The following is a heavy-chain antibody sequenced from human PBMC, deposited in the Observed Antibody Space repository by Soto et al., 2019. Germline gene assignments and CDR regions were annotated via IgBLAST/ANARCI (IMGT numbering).Heavy chain of an antibody. V-gene: IGHV4-61*01. Sequence: PSETLSLTCFVSGGFVSNDNYRWSWIRQSPGKGLEWIGFIFYNGITNYHPSLESRVTLSLDTSKNQFSMSLTSVIPMDTAVYYCARQLESTVFDSWGQGILVTVSS. CDR3: ARQLESTVFDS. CDR2: IFYNGIT. CDR1: GGFVSNDNYR. J-gene: IGHJ4*02. D-gene: IGHD4-17*01.